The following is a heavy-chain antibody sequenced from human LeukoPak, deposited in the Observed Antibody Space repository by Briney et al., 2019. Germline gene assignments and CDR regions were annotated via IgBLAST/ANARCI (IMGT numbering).Heavy chain of an antibody. Sequence: GGSLRLSCAASGFTFDDYAMNWVRQAPGKGLEWVSAISGTGGSTYYADSVKGRFTISRDNSKNTLYLQMNSLRAEDTAVYYCAKGWYYYYYMDVWGKGTTVTVSS. J-gene: IGHJ6*03. D-gene: IGHD6-13*01. CDR2: ISGTGGST. CDR1: GFTFDDYA. CDR3: AKGWYYYYYMDV. V-gene: IGHV3-23*01.